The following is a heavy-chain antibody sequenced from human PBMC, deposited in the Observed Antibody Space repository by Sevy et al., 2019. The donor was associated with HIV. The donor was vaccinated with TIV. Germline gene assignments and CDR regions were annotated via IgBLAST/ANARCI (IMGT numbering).Heavy chain of an antibody. J-gene: IGHJ6*02. V-gene: IGHV3-30*04. D-gene: IGHD2-15*01. CDR3: ARGYCSGGSCYSGAIYYYGMDV. Sequence: GGSLRLSCAASGFTFSSYAMHWVRQAPGKGLEWVAVISYDGSNKYYADSVKGRFTNSRDNSKNTLYLQMNSLRAEDTAMYYCARGYCSGGSCYSGAIYYYGMDVWGQGTTVTVSS. CDR2: ISYDGSNK. CDR1: GFTFSSYA.